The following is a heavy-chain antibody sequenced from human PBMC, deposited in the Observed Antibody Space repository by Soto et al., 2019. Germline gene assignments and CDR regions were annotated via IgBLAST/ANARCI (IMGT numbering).Heavy chain of an antibody. V-gene: IGHV3-30*18. J-gene: IGHJ4*02. CDR2: ISYDGSNK. D-gene: IGHD6-13*01. Sequence: QVQLVESGGGVVQPGRSLRLSCAASGFTFSSYGMHWVRQAPGKGLEWVAVISYDGSNKYYADSVKGRFTISRDNSKNPLYLQMNSLRAEDTAVYYCAKLAAAGTSVDYWGQGTLVTVSS. CDR3: AKLAAAGTSVDY. CDR1: GFTFSSYG.